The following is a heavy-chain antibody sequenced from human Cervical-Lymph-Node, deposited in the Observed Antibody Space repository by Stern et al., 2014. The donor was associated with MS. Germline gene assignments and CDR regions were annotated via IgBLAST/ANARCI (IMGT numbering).Heavy chain of an antibody. CDR1: GVSLSTNGVG. Sequence: QVTLKESGPTLVKPTQTLTLTCTFSGVSLSTNGVGVGWIRQPPGKALEWLALIYWDDDERYSPSLKSRLTITKDTSKNQVVLTMTNMDPVDTATYYCAHRGFRRVAHGARGSYFDYWGQGTLVTVSS. V-gene: IGHV2-5*02. CDR3: AHRGFRRVAHGARGSYFDY. J-gene: IGHJ4*02. D-gene: IGHD3-10*01. CDR2: IYWDDDE.